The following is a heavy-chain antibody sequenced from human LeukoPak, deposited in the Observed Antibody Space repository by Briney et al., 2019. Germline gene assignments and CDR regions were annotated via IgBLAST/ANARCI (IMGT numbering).Heavy chain of an antibody. CDR1: GYSISSGYY. CDR3: ARGGGSTSLYYFYYYMDV. CDR2: IYHSGST. D-gene: IGHD2-2*01. V-gene: IGHV4-38-2*02. J-gene: IGHJ6*03. Sequence: SETLSLTCTVPGYSISSGYYWGWIRQPPGKGLEWIGSIYHSGSTYYNPSLKSRVTISVDTSKNQFSLKLSSVTAADTAVYYCARGGGSTSLYYFYYYMDVWGKGTTVTVSS.